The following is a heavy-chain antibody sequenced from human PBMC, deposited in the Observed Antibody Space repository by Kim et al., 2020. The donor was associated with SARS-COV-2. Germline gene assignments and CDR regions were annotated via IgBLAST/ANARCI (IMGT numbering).Heavy chain of an antibody. CDR3: ARGFDSYYYDSSGYYYDY. CDR2: INHSGST. D-gene: IGHD3-22*01. V-gene: IGHV4-34*01. J-gene: IGHJ4*02. CDR1: GGSFSGYY. Sequence: SETLSLTCAVYGGSFSGYYWSWIRQPPGKGLEWIGEINHSGSTNYNPSLKSRVTISVDTSKNKFSLKLSSVTAADTAVYYCARGFDSYYYDSSGYYYDYWGQGTLVTVSS.